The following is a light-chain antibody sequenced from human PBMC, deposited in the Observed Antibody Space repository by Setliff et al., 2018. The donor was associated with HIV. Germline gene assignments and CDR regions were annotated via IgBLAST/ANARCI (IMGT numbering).Light chain of an antibody. V-gene: IGLV2-14*01. CDR1: SSDVGGYNY. CDR3: GSYTSSSTSYV. Sequence: QSVLTQPASVSGSPGQSITISCTGTSSDVGGYNYVSWYQQNPGKAPKLMIYEVSNRPSGVSNRFSGPKSGNTASLTISGLQAEDEADYYCGSYTSSSTSYVFGTGTKVTVL. CDR2: EVS. J-gene: IGLJ1*01.